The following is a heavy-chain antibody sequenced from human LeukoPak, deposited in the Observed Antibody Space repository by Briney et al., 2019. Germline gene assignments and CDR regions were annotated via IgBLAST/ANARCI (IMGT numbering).Heavy chain of an antibody. Sequence: KPSETLSLTCAVYGGSFSVNYWSWIRQPPGKGLEWIGEINDSGSTSYNPSLKSRVTISGDASKNQLSLKLSSVTAADTAVYYCARLRGVGYYYYGMDVWGQGTTVTVSS. CDR3: ARLRGVGYYYYGMDV. CDR2: INDSGST. D-gene: IGHD3-10*01. J-gene: IGHJ6*02. CDR1: GGSFSVNY. V-gene: IGHV4-34*01.